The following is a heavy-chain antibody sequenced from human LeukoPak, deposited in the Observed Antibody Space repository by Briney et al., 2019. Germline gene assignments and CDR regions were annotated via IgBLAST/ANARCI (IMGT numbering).Heavy chain of an antibody. D-gene: IGHD5-24*01. J-gene: IGHJ4*02. CDR3: AKSSKLDTILPPFDY. V-gene: IGHV3-23*01. CDR1: GFTFSGYA. Sequence: GGSLRLSCAASGFTFSGYAMSWVRQAPGKGLEWVSSISSNGGSTYYADPVKGRFTISRDNSKNTLYLQMNSLRAEDTAVYYCAKSSKLDTILPPFDYWGQGTLVTVSS. CDR2: ISSNGGST.